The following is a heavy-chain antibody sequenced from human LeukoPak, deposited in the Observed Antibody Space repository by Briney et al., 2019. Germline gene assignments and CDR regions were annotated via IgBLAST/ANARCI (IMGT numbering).Heavy chain of an antibody. CDR3: ARNPDFLSGYYTPEGYYYYGMDV. CDR2: ISSSSSYI. J-gene: IGHJ6*02. Sequence: GGSLRLSCAASGFTFSSYSMNWVRQAPGKGLEWVSSISSSSSYIYYADSVKGRFTISRDNAKNSLYLQMNSLRAEDTAVYYCARNPDFLSGYYTPEGYYYYGMDVWGQGTTVSVSS. CDR1: GFTFSSYS. D-gene: IGHD3-3*01. V-gene: IGHV3-21*01.